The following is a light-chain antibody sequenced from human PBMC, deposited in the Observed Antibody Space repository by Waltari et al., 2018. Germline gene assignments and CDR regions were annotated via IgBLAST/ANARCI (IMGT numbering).Light chain of an antibody. V-gene: IGLV2-14*01. CDR3: SSYTSSSTLDYV. Sequence: QSALTQPASVSGSTGQSITISCTGPSSDVGGSNYVSWYQQHPGKAPKLMIYEVSNRPSGVSNRFSGSKSGNTASLTISGLQAEDEADYYCSSYTSSSTLDYVFGTGTKVTVL. CDR1: SSDVGGSNY. J-gene: IGLJ1*01. CDR2: EVS.